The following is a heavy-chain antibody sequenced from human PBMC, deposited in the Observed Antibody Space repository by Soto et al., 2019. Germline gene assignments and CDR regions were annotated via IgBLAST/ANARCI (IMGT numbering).Heavy chain of an antibody. Sequence: GGSLRLSCAASGFTFSSYAMSWVRQAPGKGLEWVSAISGSGGSTYYADSVKGRFTISRDNSKNTLYLQMNSLRAEDTALYYCAKDNDLSYYYYGMDVWGQGTTVTVSS. V-gene: IGHV3-23*01. CDR1: GFTFSSYA. D-gene: IGHD3-3*01. CDR3: AKDNDLSYYYYGMDV. J-gene: IGHJ6*02. CDR2: ISGSGGST.